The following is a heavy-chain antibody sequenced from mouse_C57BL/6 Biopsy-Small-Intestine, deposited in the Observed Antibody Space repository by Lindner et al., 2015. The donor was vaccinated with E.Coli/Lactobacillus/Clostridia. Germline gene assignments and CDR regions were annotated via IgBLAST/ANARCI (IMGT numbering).Heavy chain of an antibody. CDR2: IYLGDGDT. D-gene: IGHD2-4*01. CDR1: GYAFSSSW. CDR3: ADFDYDAGVFDY. V-gene: IGHV1-82*01. J-gene: IGHJ2*01. Sequence: VQLQESGPELVKPGASVKISCKASGYAFSSSWMNWVKQRPGKGLEWIGRIYLGDGDTNYNGKFKGKATLTADKSSSTAYMQLSSLTSEDSAVYFCADFDYDAGVFDYWGQGTTLTVSS.